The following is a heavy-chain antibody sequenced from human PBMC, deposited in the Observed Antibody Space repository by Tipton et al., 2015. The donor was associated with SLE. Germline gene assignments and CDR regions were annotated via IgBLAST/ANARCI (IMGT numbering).Heavy chain of an antibody. CDR1: GGSISSHY. CDR3: ARSGEQGKAFDI. V-gene: IGHV4-59*04. CDR2: IYYSGST. J-gene: IGHJ3*02. Sequence: TLSLTCTVSGGSISSHYWSWIRQPPGKGLEWIGYIYYSGSTYYNPSLKSRVTISVDTSKNQFSLKLSSVTAADTAVYYCARSGEQGKAFDIWGQGTMVTVSS.